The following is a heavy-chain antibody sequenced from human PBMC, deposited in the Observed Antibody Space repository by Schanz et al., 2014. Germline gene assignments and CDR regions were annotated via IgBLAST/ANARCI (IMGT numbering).Heavy chain of an antibody. V-gene: IGHV3-23*04. J-gene: IGHJ4*02. CDR1: GFSFSNYS. Sequence: EVHLVESGGSLVQPGGSLRLSCVASGFSFSNYSMNWVRQAPGKGLEWVSGLTEGGGGTYYTDAVKGRFTISRDSSKNTLYLQMNSLRADDTAVYYCAESKSQFPLFDDWGQGTLVAVSS. CDR2: LTEGGGGT. D-gene: IGHD2-21*01. CDR3: AESKSQFPLFDD.